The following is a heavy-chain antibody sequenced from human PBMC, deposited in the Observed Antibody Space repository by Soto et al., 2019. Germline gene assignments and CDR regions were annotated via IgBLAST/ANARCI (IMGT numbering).Heavy chain of an antibody. D-gene: IGHD5-12*01. V-gene: IGHV1-69*02. CDR3: ASRCGYDPSEVDY. Sequence: QVQLVQSGAEVKKPGSSVKVSCKASGGTFSSYTISWVRQAPGQGLEWMGRIIPILGIANYAQKFQGRVMITADKATSTAYMELSSLRSEDMAVYYGASRCGYDPSEVDYWGQGTLVTVSS. CDR1: GGTFSSYT. J-gene: IGHJ4*02. CDR2: IIPILGIA.